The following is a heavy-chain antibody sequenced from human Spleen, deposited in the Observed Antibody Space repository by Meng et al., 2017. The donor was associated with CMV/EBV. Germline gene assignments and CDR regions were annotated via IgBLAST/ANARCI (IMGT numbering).Heavy chain of an antibody. CDR2: INPKSGGT. J-gene: IGHJ5*02. Sequence: YTFTGYYKHWVRQAPGQGLEWMGWINPKSGGTNYAQKFQGRVTMTRDTSISTAYMELSRLRSDDTAVYYCARDAPGGSSPYHNWFDPWGQGTLVTVSS. CDR1: YTFTGYY. D-gene: IGHD6-6*01. CDR3: ARDAPGGSSPYHNWFDP. V-gene: IGHV1-2*02.